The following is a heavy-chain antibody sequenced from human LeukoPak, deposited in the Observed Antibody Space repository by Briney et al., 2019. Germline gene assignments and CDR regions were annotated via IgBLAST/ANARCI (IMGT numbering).Heavy chain of an antibody. J-gene: IGHJ4*02. V-gene: IGHV3-23*01. CDR2: ISGSGGST. CDR3: AKSAYYDSSGFYREYYFDY. Sequence: GGSLRLSCAASGFTFSSYAMSWVRQAPGKGLEWVSAISGSGGSTYYADSVKGRFTISRDDSKNTLYLQMNSLRAEDTAVYYCAKSAYYDSSGFYREYYFDYWGQGTLVTVSS. D-gene: IGHD3-22*01. CDR1: GFTFSSYA.